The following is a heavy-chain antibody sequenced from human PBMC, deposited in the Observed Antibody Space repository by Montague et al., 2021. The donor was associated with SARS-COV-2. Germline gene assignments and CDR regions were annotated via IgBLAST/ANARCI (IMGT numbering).Heavy chain of an antibody. J-gene: IGHJ4*02. CDR2: IYVGGSST. Sequence: SLRLSCAASGFTFSSYAMSWVRQAPGKGLGWVSVIYVGGSSTYYADFVKGRFTISRDNSKNTLYLQMNSLRAEDTAVYYCAKGAGRYYDSSGYYGYWGQGTLVTVSS. D-gene: IGHD3-22*01. CDR3: AKGAGRYYDSSGYYGY. CDR1: GFTFSSYA. V-gene: IGHV3-23*03.